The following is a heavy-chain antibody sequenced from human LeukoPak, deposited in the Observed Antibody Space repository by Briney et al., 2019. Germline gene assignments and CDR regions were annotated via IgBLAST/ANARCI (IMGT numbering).Heavy chain of an antibody. CDR2: VYYSGST. D-gene: IGHD1-26*01. Sequence: SETLSLTCSVSGGSINSYYWGWIRQSPGKGLEWIGSVYYSGSTYYNPSLKSRVSISVDTSKNQFHLRLTSVTAADTAVYYCARNESVLGTTGLNDFFDDWGQGTLVTVSS. CDR1: GGSINSYY. J-gene: IGHJ4*02. V-gene: IGHV4-39*01. CDR3: ARNESVLGTTGLNDFFDD.